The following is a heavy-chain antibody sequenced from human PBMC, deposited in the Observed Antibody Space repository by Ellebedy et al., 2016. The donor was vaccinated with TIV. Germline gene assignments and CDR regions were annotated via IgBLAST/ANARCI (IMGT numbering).Heavy chain of an antibody. Sequence: LSLTXAASGFTFSSYAMHWVRQAPGKGLEWVAVISYDGSNKYYADSVKGRFTISRDNSKNTLYLQMNSLRAEDTAVYYCARGERELLWFGELRYWGQGTLVTVSS. V-gene: IGHV3-30-3*01. CDR2: ISYDGSNK. D-gene: IGHD3-10*01. J-gene: IGHJ4*02. CDR3: ARGERELLWFGELRY. CDR1: GFTFSSYA.